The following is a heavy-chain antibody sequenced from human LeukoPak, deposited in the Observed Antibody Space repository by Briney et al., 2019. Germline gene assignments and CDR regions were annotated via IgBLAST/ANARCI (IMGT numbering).Heavy chain of an antibody. Sequence: GGSLRLSCAASGFTFSSYAMSWVRQAPGKGLEWVSAISGSGGSTYYADSVKGRFTVSRDNSKNTLYLQMNSLRAEDTAVYYCAKKGSGSYHYFDYWGQGTLVTVSS. CDR1: GFTFSSYA. J-gene: IGHJ4*02. D-gene: IGHD1-26*01. V-gene: IGHV3-23*01. CDR2: ISGSGGST. CDR3: AKKGSGSYHYFDY.